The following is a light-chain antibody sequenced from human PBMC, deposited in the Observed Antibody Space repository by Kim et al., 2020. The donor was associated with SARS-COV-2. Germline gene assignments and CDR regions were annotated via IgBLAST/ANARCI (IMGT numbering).Light chain of an antibody. CDR2: DVS. J-gene: IGLJ3*02. CDR3: CSYAGRYTWL. CDR1: TSDVGHYDY. Sequence: QSALTQPRSVSGSPGQSVTISCAGTTSDVGHYDYVSWYQQYPGKAPRLLIYDVSERPSGVPDRFSGAKSGSTASLTISGLQADDEADYYCCSYAGRYTWLFGGGTKVNVL. V-gene: IGLV2-11*01.